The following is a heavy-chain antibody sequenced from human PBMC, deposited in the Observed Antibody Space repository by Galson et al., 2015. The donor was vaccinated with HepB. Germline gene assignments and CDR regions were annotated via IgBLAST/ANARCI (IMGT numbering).Heavy chain of an antibody. CDR3: ARDPQWLVLHPVGYFQH. Sequence: SLRLSCAASGFTFSSYAMHWVRQAPGKGLEWVAVISYDGGNKYYADSVKGRFTISRDNSKNTLYLQMNSLRAEDTAVYYCARDPQWLVLHPVGYFQHWGQGTLVTVSS. J-gene: IGHJ1*01. V-gene: IGHV3-30*04. CDR1: GFTFSSYA. D-gene: IGHD6-19*01. CDR2: ISYDGGNK.